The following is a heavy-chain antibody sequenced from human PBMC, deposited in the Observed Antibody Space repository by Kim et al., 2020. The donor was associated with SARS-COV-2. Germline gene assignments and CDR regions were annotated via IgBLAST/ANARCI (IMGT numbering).Heavy chain of an antibody. V-gene: IGHV3-53*04. CDR1: GFTVSSNY. CDR3: ARESRWFPRAYYYYGMDV. J-gene: IGHJ6*02. CDR2: IYSGGST. Sequence: GGSLRLSCAASGFTVSSNYMSWVRQAPGKGLEWVSVIYSGGSTYYADSVKGRFTISRHNSKNTLYLQMNSLRAEDTAVYYCARESRWFPRAYYYYGMDVWGQGTTVTVSS. D-gene: IGHD6-13*01.